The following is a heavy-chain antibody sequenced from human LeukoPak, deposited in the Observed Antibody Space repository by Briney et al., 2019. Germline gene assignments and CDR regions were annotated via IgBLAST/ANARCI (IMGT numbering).Heavy chain of an antibody. J-gene: IGHJ4*02. D-gene: IGHD6-19*01. CDR3: ARGTLYSGWSYYLDY. Sequence: SETLSLTCTVSGYSISSGYYWGWIRQPPGKGLEWIGSIYHSGSTYYNPSLKSRVTISVDMSKNHFSLRLSSVTAADTAMYYCARGTLYSGWSYYLDYWGQGSQVTVSS. V-gene: IGHV4-38-2*02. CDR2: IYHSGST. CDR1: GYSISSGYY.